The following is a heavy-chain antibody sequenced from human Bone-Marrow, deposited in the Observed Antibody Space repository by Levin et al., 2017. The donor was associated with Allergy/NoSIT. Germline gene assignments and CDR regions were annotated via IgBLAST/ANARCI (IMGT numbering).Heavy chain of an antibody. Sequence: SLKISCAASGFTFDDYAMHWVRQAPGKGLEWVSGISWNSGSIGYADSVKGRFTISRDNAKNSLYLQMNSLRAEDTALYYCAKDRGGVIVGYYYGMDVWGQGTTVTVSS. CDR1: GFTFDDYA. V-gene: IGHV3-9*01. J-gene: IGHJ6*02. D-gene: IGHD3-16*02. CDR3: AKDRGGVIVGYYYGMDV. CDR2: ISWNSGSI.